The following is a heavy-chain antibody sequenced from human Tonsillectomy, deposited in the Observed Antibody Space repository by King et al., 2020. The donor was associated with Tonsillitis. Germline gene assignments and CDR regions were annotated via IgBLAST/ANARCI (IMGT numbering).Heavy chain of an antibody. CDR2: MNPNSGNT. CDR1: GYTFTSYD. Sequence: QLVQSGAEVKKPGASVKVSCKASGYTFTSYDINWVRQATVQGLEWMGCMNPNSGNTGYAQKFQGRVTMTRNTSISTAYMELSSLRSEDTAVYYCARGSPYYGGNPFDYWGQGTLVTVSS. CDR3: ARGSPYYGGNPFDY. V-gene: IGHV1-8*01. J-gene: IGHJ4*02. D-gene: IGHD4-23*01.